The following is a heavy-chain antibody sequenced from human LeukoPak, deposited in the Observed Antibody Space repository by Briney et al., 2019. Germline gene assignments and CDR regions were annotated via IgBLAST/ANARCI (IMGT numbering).Heavy chain of an antibody. D-gene: IGHD6-19*01. V-gene: IGHV3-23*01. CDR2: ISGSGGST. CDR3: AKGARIAVAGTSLFDY. CDR1: GFTFSSYA. J-gene: IGHJ4*02. Sequence: QPGGSLRLSCAASGFTFSSYAMSWVRQAPGKGLEWVSAISGSGGSTYYADSVKGRLTVSRDNSKNTLYLQMNSLRAEDTAVYYCAKGARIAVAGTSLFDYWGQGTLVTVSS.